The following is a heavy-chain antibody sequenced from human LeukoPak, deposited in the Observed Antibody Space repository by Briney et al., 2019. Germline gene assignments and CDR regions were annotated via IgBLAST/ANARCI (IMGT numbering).Heavy chain of an antibody. CDR3: ARDKRLGGWYAGEAFDI. D-gene: IGHD6-19*01. CDR1: GYTFTSYY. Sequence: ASVKVSCKASGYTFTSYYMHWVRQAPGQGLEWMGIINPSGGSTSYAQKFQGRVTMTTDTSTSTAYMGLRSLRSDDTAVYYCARDKRLGGWYAGEAFDIWGQGTMVTVSS. CDR2: INPSGGST. J-gene: IGHJ3*02. V-gene: IGHV1-46*01.